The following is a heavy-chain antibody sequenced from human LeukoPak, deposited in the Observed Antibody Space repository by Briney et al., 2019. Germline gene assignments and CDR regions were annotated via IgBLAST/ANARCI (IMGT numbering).Heavy chain of an antibody. CDR3: AKDQGYSYYYLDY. J-gene: IGHJ4*02. Sequence: GGSLRLSCAASGFTFDTHAMSWVRQAPGKGLEWVSGINGNGASTYYSDSVRGRFTISRDNSKNTLYLQMSTLRAEDTAVYYCAKDQGYSYYYLDYWGQGTLVTVSS. V-gene: IGHV3-23*01. CDR1: GFTFDTHA. CDR2: INGNGAST. D-gene: IGHD5-18*01.